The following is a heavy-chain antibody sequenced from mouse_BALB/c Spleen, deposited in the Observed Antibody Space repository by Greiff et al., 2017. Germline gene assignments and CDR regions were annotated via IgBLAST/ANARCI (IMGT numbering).Heavy chain of an antibody. Sequence: VQLVESGAELVRPGVSVKISCKGSGYTFTDYAMHWVKQSHAKSLEWIGVISTYYGDASYNQKFKGKATMTVDKSSSTAYMELARLTSEDSAIYYCARGTARAAWFAYWGQGTLVTVSA. D-gene: IGHD3-2*01. J-gene: IGHJ3*01. CDR2: ISTYYGDA. CDR3: ARGTARAAWFAY. V-gene: IGHV1S137*01. CDR1: GYTFTDYA.